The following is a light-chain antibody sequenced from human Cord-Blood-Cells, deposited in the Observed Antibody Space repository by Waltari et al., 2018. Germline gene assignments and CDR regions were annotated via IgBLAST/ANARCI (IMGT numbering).Light chain of an antibody. CDR1: SSDVGSYNL. J-gene: IGLJ1*01. V-gene: IGLV2-23*01. CDR2: EGS. CDR3: CSYAGSSTYYV. Sequence: QSALTQPASVPGSPGQSITISCTGTSSDVGSYNLVSCYQQHPGKAPKLMIYEGSKRPSGVSNRFSGSKSGNTASLTISGLQAEDEADYYCCSYAGSSTYYVFGTGTKVTVL.